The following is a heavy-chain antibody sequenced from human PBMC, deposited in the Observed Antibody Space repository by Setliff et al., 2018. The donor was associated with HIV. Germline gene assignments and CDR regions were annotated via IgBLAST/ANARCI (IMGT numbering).Heavy chain of an antibody. V-gene: IGHV1-46*01. CDR2: INPSGGSP. Sequence: RASVKVSCKASGNTFTNYYIHWVRQAPGQGLEWMGIINPSGGSPSYAQKFQGRVTMTRDTSTSTVYMELSSLRSEDTAVYYCARDWAATVGGWFDPWGQGTPVTVSS. J-gene: IGHJ5*02. CDR1: GNTFTNYY. CDR3: ARDWAATVGGWFDP. D-gene: IGHD2-15*01.